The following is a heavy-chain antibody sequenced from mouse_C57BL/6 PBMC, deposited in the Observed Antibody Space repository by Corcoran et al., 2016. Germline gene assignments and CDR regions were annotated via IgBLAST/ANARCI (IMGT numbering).Heavy chain of an antibody. J-gene: IGHJ1*03. D-gene: IGHD1-1*02. CDR2: INPNYGTT. CDR3: ARGGFNALYWYLDV. Sequence: FQLQQSGPELVKPGASVKISCKAPGYSFTDYNMNWVKQSNGKSLEWIGVINPNYGTTSYNQKFKGKATLTVDQSSSTAYMKLNSLTSEDSAVYYCARGGFNALYWYLDVWGTGTTVTVSS. CDR1: GYSFTDYN. V-gene: IGHV1-39*01.